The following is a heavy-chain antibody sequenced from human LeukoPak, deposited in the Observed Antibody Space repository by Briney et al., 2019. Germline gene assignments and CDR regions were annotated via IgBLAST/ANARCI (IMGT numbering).Heavy chain of an antibody. Sequence: SAKVSCKASGGTFSSYAISWVRQAPGQGLEWMGGIIPIFGTANYAQKFQGRVTITADKSTSTAYMELSSLRSEDTAVYYCARPGGVWFGESWDNWFDPWGQGTLVTVSS. CDR1: GGTFSSYA. V-gene: IGHV1-69*06. CDR2: IIPIFGTA. D-gene: IGHD3-10*01. CDR3: ARPGGVWFGESWDNWFDP. J-gene: IGHJ5*02.